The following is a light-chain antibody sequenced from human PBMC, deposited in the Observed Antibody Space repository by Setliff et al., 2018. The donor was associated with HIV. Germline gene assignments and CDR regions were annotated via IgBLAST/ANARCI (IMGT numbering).Light chain of an antibody. CDR3: SSYTSSRTLV. Sequence: QSALTQPASVSGSPGQSITISCTGTSSDVGGYNYVSWYQQHPGKAPKLMIYDVSKRPSGVSNRFSGSKSGNTASLTISGLQAEDEADYYCSSYTSSRTLVFGGGTRSPS. V-gene: IGLV2-14*01. J-gene: IGLJ2*01. CDR2: DVS. CDR1: SSDVGGYNY.